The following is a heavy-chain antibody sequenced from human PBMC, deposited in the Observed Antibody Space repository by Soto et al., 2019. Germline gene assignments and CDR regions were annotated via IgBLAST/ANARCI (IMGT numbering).Heavy chain of an antibody. CDR2: INWNGGST. Sequence: GGSLRLSCAASGFTFDDYGMSWVRQAPGKGLEWVSGINWNGGSTGYADSVKGRFTISRDNAKNSLYLQMNSLRAEDTALYHCARVVSSGPSGWYYFDHWGQGTLVTVSS. V-gene: IGHV3-20*01. J-gene: IGHJ4*02. D-gene: IGHD6-19*01. CDR3: ARVVSSGPSGWYYFDH. CDR1: GFTFDDYG.